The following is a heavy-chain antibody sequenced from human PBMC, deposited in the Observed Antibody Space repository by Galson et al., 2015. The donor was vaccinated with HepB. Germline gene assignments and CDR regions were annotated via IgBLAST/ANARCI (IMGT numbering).Heavy chain of an antibody. V-gene: IGHV3-49*04. CDR3: TRGDDFWAY. CDR2: IRIIAYGETT. Sequence: SLRLSCAASGFTFGESAMSWVRQAPGKGLEWVGFIRIIAYGETTEYAASVKGRFTISRDDSKSIVYLQMNSLKTEDTAVYYCTRGDDFWAYWGQGTLVTVSS. CDR1: GFTFGESA. J-gene: IGHJ4*02. D-gene: IGHD3-3*01.